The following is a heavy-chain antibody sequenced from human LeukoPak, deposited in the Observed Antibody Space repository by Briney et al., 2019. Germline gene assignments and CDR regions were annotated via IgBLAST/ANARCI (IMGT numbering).Heavy chain of an antibody. J-gene: IGHJ6*02. Sequence: VQPGRSLRLSCAASGFTFSSYGMHWVRQAPGKGLEWVAVISYDGSNKYYADSVKGRFTISRDNSKNTLYLQMNSLRAEDTAVYYCAKGATLPRAYYYYGMDVWGQGTTVTVSS. CDR3: AKGATLPRAYYYYGMDV. CDR1: GFTFSSYG. V-gene: IGHV3-30*18. CDR2: ISYDGSNK. D-gene: IGHD1-26*01.